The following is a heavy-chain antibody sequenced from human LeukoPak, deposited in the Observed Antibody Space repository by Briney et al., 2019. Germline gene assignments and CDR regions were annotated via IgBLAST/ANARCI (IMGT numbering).Heavy chain of an antibody. Sequence: GGSLRLSCAVSGITLSNYGMSWVRKAPGKGLEWVAGMSGSGGGTNYADSVKGRFTVSRDNSKNTLYLQMKSLRAEDTAVYFCAKRGVVIRVILVGFYKEAYYFDTWGQGALVTVSS. V-gene: IGHV3-23*01. CDR1: GITLSNYG. D-gene: IGHD3-22*01. J-gene: IGHJ4*02. CDR3: AKRGVVIRVILVGFYKEAYYFDT. CDR2: MSGSGGGT.